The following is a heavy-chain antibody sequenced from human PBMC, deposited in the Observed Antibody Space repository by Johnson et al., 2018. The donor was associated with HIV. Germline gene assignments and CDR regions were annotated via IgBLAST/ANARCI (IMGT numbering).Heavy chain of an antibody. V-gene: IGHV3-30*03. Sequence: QVQLVESGGGLIQPGGSLRLSCAASGFTVSSNYMSWVRQAPGKGLEWVAVISYDGSNKYYADSVKGRFTISRDNAKNSLYLQMNSLRAEDTAVYYCARGSSSWYGEAIDAFDIWGQGTMVTVSS. J-gene: IGHJ3*02. CDR3: ARGSSSWYGEAIDAFDI. CDR1: GFTVSSNY. D-gene: IGHD6-13*01. CDR2: ISYDGSNK.